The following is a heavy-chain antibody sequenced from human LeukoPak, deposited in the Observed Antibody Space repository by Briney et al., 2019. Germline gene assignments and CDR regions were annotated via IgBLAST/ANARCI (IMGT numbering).Heavy chain of an antibody. V-gene: IGHV3-21*01. Sequence: GGSLRLSCAASGFTFGSYSMNWVRQAPGKGLEWVSSISSSSSYIYYADSVKGRFTISRDNAKNSLYLQMNSLRAEDTAVYYCARDPPPGYCSGGSCPYYFDYWGQGTLVTVSS. D-gene: IGHD2-15*01. CDR3: ARDPPPGYCSGGSCPYYFDY. CDR2: ISSSSSYI. J-gene: IGHJ4*02. CDR1: GFTFGSYS.